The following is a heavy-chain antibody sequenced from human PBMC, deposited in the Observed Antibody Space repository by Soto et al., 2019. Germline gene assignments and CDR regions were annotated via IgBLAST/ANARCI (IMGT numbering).Heavy chain of an antibody. D-gene: IGHD5-18*01. Sequence: KPSETLSLTCTVSGGSISSSSYYWGWIRQPPGKGLEWIGSIYYSGSTYYNPSLKSRVTISVDTSKNQFSLKLSSVTAADTAVYYCARPRGYSYGYSRYGMDVWGQGTTVTVSS. V-gene: IGHV4-39*01. CDR1: GGSISSSSYY. CDR2: IYYSGST. CDR3: ARPRGYSYGYSRYGMDV. J-gene: IGHJ6*02.